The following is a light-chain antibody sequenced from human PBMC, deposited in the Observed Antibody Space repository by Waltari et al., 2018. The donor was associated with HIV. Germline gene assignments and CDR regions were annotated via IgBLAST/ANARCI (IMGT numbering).Light chain of an antibody. CDR1: SSTIGAGYD. V-gene: IGLV1-40*01. CDR3: QSYDSSLSGYVV. J-gene: IGLJ2*01. CDR2: GNR. Sequence: QSVLTQPPSVSGAPGQRVTISCTGSSSTIGAGYDVHWDQQLPGTAPKLLIHGNRNRPSGVPDRFSGSKSGTSASLAITGLQAEDEADYYCQSYDSSLSGYVVFGGGTKLTVL.